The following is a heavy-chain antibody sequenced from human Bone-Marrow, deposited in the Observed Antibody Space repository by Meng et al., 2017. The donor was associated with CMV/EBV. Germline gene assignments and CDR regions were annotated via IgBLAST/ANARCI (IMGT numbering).Heavy chain of an antibody. CDR1: GITFKFYA. Sequence: GGSLRLSCAASGITFKFYAMSWVRQAPGKGLEWVSGISGSGSGTYYADSVKGRFTISRDNSKNTLYLQMNSLRGEDTAVYYCPKSSSTPGFFYGMDVWGQGNTVTVYS. V-gene: IGHV3-23*01. J-gene: IGHJ6*01. CDR3: PKSSSTPGFFYGMDV. D-gene: IGHD2-2*01. CDR2: ISGSGSGT.